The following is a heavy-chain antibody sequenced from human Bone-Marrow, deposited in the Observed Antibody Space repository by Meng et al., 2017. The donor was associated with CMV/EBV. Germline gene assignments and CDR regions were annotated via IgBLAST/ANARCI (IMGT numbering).Heavy chain of an antibody. CDR1: GGSISSSSYY. CDR2: IYYSGST. V-gene: IGHV4-39*07. J-gene: IGHJ4*02. CDR3: ARDPPVPTAGGFDY. Sequence: QLQLQESGQGLVKPSENLSLTCTVSGGSISSSSYYWGWIRQPPGKGLEWIGSIYYSGSTYYNPSLKSRVTISVDTSKNQFSLKLSSVTAADTAVYYCARDPPVPTAGGFDYWGQGTLVTVSS. D-gene: IGHD6-13*01.